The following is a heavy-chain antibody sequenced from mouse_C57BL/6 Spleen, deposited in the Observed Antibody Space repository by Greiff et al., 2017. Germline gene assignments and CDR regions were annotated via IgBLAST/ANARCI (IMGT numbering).Heavy chain of an antibody. CDR2: INPSSGYT. Sequence: VQLHQSGAELARPGASVKMSCKASGYTFTSYTMHWVKQRPGQGLEWIGYINPSSGYTKYNQKFKDKATLTADKSSSTAYMQLSSLTSEDSAVYYCARTPLGGYAMDYWGQGTSVTGSS. D-gene: IGHD4-1*01. V-gene: IGHV1-4*01. J-gene: IGHJ4*01. CDR3: ARTPLGGYAMDY. CDR1: GYTFTSYT.